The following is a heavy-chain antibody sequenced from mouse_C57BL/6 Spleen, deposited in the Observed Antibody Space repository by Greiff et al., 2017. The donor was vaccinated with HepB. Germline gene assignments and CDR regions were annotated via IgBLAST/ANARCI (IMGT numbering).Heavy chain of an antibody. CDR1: GYSITSGYY. CDR2: ISYDGSN. J-gene: IGHJ3*01. V-gene: IGHV3-6*01. D-gene: IGHD2-1*01. CDR3: ARWDGNYGFAY. Sequence: EVQRVESGPGLVKPSQSLSLTCSVTGYSITSGYYWNWIRQFPGNKLEWMGYISYDGSNNYNPSLKNRISITRDTSKNQFFLKLNSVTTEDTATYYCARWDGNYGFAYWGQGTLVTVSA.